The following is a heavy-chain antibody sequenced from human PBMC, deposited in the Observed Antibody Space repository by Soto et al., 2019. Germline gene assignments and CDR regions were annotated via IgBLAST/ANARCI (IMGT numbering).Heavy chain of an antibody. V-gene: IGHV4-59*08. Sequence: SETLSLTCTVSGGSMSSFSWSWIRQSPGKGLEWIGHIHYSGSTNYNPSLKSRVTISVDTSKNQFSLKVSSVAAADTAVYYCARHPGYYDILTGYTTYYFDSWGQGILVTVSS. CDR1: GGSMSSFS. J-gene: IGHJ4*02. CDR2: IHYSGST. D-gene: IGHD3-9*01. CDR3: ARHPGYYDILTGYTTYYFDS.